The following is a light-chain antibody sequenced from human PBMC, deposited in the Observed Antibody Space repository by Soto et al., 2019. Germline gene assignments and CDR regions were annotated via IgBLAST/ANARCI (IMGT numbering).Light chain of an antibody. V-gene: IGKV3-20*01. CDR3: QQYGSSPRMYN. J-gene: IGKJ2*01. CDR2: GAS. CDR1: QSVSSSY. Sequence: EIVFTQSPGTLSLYPGERATLSCRASQSVSSSYLAWYQQKPGQAPRLLIYGASSRATGIPDRFSVSGSGTDFTHTISRLEPEDFAVYYCQQYGSSPRMYNFGQETKLEIK.